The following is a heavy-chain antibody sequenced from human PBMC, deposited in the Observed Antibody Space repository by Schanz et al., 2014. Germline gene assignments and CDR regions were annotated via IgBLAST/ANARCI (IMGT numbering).Heavy chain of an antibody. CDR2: IIPSLGLA. D-gene: IGHD3-10*01. Sequence: VQLEQSGAEVKKPGSSVKVSCKASGGTFSSFGINWVRQAPGQGLEWMGRIIPSLGLAKYEQKFQDKVTITADTSTTTAYMELSGLRSEDTAVYYCARDGGEVVRGVIEGVNHYYYGMDVWGQGTTVNVS. CDR1: GGTFSSFG. CDR3: ARDGGEVVRGVIEGVNHYYYGMDV. V-gene: IGHV1-69*04. J-gene: IGHJ6*02.